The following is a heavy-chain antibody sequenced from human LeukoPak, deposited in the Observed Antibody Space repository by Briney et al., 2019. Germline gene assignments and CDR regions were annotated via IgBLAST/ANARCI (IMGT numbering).Heavy chain of an antibody. V-gene: IGHV1-24*01. CDR1: GYTLTELS. D-gene: IGHD1-26*01. CDR2: FDPEDGET. CDR3: AREEYYSGSYYYYYYMDV. Sequence: ASVKVSCKVSGYTLTELSMHWVRQAPGKGLEWMGGFDPEDGETIYAQKFQGRVTLTRDTSISTAYMELSSLRSDDTAVYYCAREEYYSGSYYYYYYMDVWGKGTTVTISS. J-gene: IGHJ6*03.